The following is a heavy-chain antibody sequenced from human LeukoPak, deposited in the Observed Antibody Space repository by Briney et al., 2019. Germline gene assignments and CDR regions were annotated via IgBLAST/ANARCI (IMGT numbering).Heavy chain of an antibody. Sequence: GGSLRLSCAASGFTFSSYAMSWVRQAPGKGLEWVSAISGSGGSTYYADSVKGRFTISRDNSKNTLYLQMNSLRAEDTAVYYCVTWVRGGNAWLDYWGPGTLVTVSS. J-gene: IGHJ4*02. V-gene: IGHV3-23*01. CDR1: GFTFSSYA. CDR3: VTWVRGGNAWLDY. CDR2: ISGSGGST. D-gene: IGHD3-10*01.